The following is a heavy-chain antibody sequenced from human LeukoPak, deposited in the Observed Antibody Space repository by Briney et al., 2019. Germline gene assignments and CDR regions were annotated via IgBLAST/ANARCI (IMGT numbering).Heavy chain of an antibody. Sequence: SETLSLTCTVSGGSISSYYWSWIRQPPGKGLEWIGYIYYSGSTNYNPSLKSRVTISVDTSKNQFSLKLSSVTAADTAVYYCARARGYYYDPSGAFDIWGQGTMVTVSS. J-gene: IGHJ3*02. V-gene: IGHV4-59*01. CDR2: IYYSGST. CDR1: GGSISSYY. D-gene: IGHD3-22*01. CDR3: ARARGYYYDPSGAFDI.